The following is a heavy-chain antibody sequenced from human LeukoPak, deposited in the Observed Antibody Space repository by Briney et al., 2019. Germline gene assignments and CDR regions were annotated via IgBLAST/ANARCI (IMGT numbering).Heavy chain of an antibody. V-gene: IGHV4-39*01. Sequence: SETLSLTCTVSGGSVRSSTYYWGWIRQPPGKGLEWIGSIYYSGSTYYNPSLKSRVTISVDTSKNQFSLKLSPVTAADTAVYYCARGDMGARGLLWFGELLPSPYFDYWGQGTLVTVSS. J-gene: IGHJ4*02. D-gene: IGHD3-10*01. CDR3: ARGDMGARGLLWFGELLPSPYFDY. CDR2: IYYSGST. CDR1: GGSVRSSTYY.